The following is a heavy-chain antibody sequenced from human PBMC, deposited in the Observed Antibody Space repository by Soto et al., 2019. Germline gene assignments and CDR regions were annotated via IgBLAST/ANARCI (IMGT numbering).Heavy chain of an antibody. CDR3: ARGKRIWSGYHNYGMDV. CDR1: GGTFSSYA. D-gene: IGHD3-3*01. J-gene: IGHJ6*02. V-gene: IGHV1-69*13. Sequence: SVKVSCKASGGTFSSYAISWVRQAPGQGLEWMGGITPIFGTANYAQKFEGRVTITADESTSTAYMELSSLRSEDTAVYYCARGKRIWSGYHNYGMDVWGQGTTVTVSS. CDR2: ITPIFGTA.